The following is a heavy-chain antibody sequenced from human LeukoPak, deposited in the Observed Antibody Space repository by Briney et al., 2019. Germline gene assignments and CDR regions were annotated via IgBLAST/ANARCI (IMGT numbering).Heavy chain of an antibody. V-gene: IGHV3-7*01. CDR2: IKQGGSEK. CDR1: GFTFSNYW. D-gene: IGHD1-7*01. Sequence: GGSLRLSCAASGFTFSNYWMSWVRQAPGKGLEWVANIKQGGSEKYYVNSVKGRFTISRDNAKNSLYLQMNSLRAEDTAIYFCARDDDWNYEDSWGQGTLVTVSS. J-gene: IGHJ4*02. CDR3: ARDDDWNYEDS.